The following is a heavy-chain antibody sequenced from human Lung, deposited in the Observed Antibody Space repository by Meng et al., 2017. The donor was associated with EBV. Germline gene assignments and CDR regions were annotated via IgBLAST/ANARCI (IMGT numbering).Heavy chain of an antibody. Sequence: QLQLQEPGSGLVKPSQTLSLTCAVSGGSISSGGYSWSWIRQPPGKGLEWIGYIYHSGSTYYNPSLKSRVTISVDTSKNQLSLRLSSVTAADTAVYYCARGLWYYDRGGYFDNWGRGTLVTVSS. CDR2: IYHSGST. J-gene: IGHJ4*02. D-gene: IGHD3-22*01. CDR1: GGSISSGGYS. V-gene: IGHV4-30-2*01. CDR3: ARGLWYYDRGGYFDN.